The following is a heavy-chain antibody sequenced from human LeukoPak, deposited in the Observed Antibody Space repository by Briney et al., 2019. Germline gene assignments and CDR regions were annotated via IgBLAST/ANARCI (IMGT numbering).Heavy chain of an antibody. D-gene: IGHD2-15*01. CDR3: ASGRSGGACDY. J-gene: IGHJ4*02. V-gene: IGHV3-30-3*01. Sequence: GGSLRLPCAASGFTFSSYAMLCVRQAPGKGLEWVAVISYDGNNKYYRDSVKGRFTISRDNSKNTLYLQMNSLRVEDTAVYYCASGRSGGACDYWGQGTLVTVSS. CDR2: ISYDGNNK. CDR1: GFTFSSYA.